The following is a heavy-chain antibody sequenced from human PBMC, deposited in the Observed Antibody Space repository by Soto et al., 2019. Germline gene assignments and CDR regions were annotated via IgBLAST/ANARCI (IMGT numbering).Heavy chain of an antibody. CDR3: ARSRYYDTTRYYPFDYSNYGMDA. CDR1: GYSFSNYL. Sequence: GESLKISCKGSGYSFSNYLVGWVRQMCGKGLEWMSITSPGNSETRYSPSFQGHVTISVDRSISTAYLQWSSLKASDTALYYCARSRYYDTTRYYPFDYSNYGMDAWGQGTTVTVSS. J-gene: IGHJ6*02. V-gene: IGHV5-51*01. D-gene: IGHD3-22*01. CDR2: TSPGNSET.